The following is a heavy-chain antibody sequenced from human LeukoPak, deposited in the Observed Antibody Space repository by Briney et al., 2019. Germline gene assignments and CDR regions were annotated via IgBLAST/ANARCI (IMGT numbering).Heavy chain of an antibody. Sequence: SETLSLTCTVSGDSISGYYWSWIRQPPGKGLEWIGSIYYSGSTNYNPSVKSRVTISVDMSKNQFSLKLSSVTAADTAIYYCARGGSYGYYWGQGTLVTVSS. CDR3: ARGGSYGYY. D-gene: IGHD5-18*01. CDR1: GDSISGYY. CDR2: IYYSGST. J-gene: IGHJ4*02. V-gene: IGHV4-59*01.